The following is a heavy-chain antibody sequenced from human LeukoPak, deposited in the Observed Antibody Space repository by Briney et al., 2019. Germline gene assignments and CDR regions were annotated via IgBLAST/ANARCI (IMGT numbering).Heavy chain of an antibody. Sequence: ASVKVSCKASGYTFTSYDINWVRQATGQGLEWMGRLNPNSGNTGYAQKFQGRATMTRNTSISTAYMELSSLRSEDTAVYYCARRVATRYYYYYYMDVWGKGTTVTVSS. CDR1: GYTFTSYD. CDR3: ARRVATRYYYYYYMDV. J-gene: IGHJ6*03. CDR2: LNPNSGNT. D-gene: IGHD5-12*01. V-gene: IGHV1-8*01.